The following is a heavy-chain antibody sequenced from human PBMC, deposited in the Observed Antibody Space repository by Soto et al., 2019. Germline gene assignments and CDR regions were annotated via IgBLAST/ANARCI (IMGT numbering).Heavy chain of an antibody. Sequence: GASVKVSCKASGGTFSSYAISWVRQAPGQGLEWMGGIIPIFGTANYAQKFQGRVTITADESTSTAYMELSSLRSEDTAVYYCARGDIVVSLSRSYYYYYYYMDVWGKGTTVTVSS. D-gene: IGHD2-15*01. V-gene: IGHV1-69*13. CDR3: ARGDIVVSLSRSYYYYYYYMDV. CDR1: GGTFSSYA. CDR2: IIPIFGTA. J-gene: IGHJ6*03.